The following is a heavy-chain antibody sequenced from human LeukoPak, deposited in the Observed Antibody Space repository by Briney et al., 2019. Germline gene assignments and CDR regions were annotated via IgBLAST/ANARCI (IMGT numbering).Heavy chain of an antibody. Sequence: PSETLSLTCRVSGASINSGSNYWGWIRQPPGKTLEWIGSIYSSGSTYYNPSLKSRVIIMIDTPKNHFSLTLRSVTAADTAVYYCARSDGYGLVGIWGQGTMVTVSS. CDR1: GASINSGSNY. CDR2: IYSSGST. V-gene: IGHV4-39*07. J-gene: IGHJ3*02. CDR3: ARSDGYGLVGI. D-gene: IGHD5-18*01.